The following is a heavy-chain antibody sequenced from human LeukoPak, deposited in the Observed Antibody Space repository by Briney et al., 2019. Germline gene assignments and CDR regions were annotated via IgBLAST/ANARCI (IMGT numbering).Heavy chain of an antibody. J-gene: IGHJ4*02. Sequence: ASVKVSCKASGYTFTGYYMHWVRQAPGQGLEWMGWINPNSGGTNYAQKFQGRVTMTRDTSTSTAYMELSRLRSDDTAVYYCARDLSDYYDSSGYYYAYWGQGTLVTVSS. CDR2: INPNSGGT. D-gene: IGHD3-22*01. CDR1: GYTFTGYY. V-gene: IGHV1-2*02. CDR3: ARDLSDYYDSSGYYYAY.